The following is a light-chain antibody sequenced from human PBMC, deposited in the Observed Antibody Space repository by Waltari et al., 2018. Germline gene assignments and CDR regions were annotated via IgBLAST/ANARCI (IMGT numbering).Light chain of an antibody. CDR3: AAWDGSLSGWV. Sequence: QSVLTQPPSVSETPGQRVTISCSGGSSDIGSNFVYWYQHVPGTAPRLLISRNDPRPSGVPDRFSGSKSGTSASLAISGLRPEDEADYYCAAWDGSLSGWVFGGGTKVTVL. J-gene: IGLJ3*02. V-gene: IGLV1-47*01. CDR2: RND. CDR1: SSDIGSNF.